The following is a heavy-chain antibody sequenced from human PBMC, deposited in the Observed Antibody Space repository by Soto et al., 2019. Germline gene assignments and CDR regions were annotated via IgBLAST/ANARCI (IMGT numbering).Heavy chain of an antibody. J-gene: IGHJ3*01. D-gene: IGHD3-3*01. V-gene: IGHV3-30-3*01. Sequence: QVQLVESGGSVVQPGRSLRLSCAASGFTFSSYTLHWVRQAPGKGLEWVALISYDGSNKYYADSVKGRFTISRDNSKNTLYVHMNSLRPEDTALFYCARGPYDFGSGYIADAFDVWGQGTMVTVSS. CDR3: ARGPYDFGSGYIADAFDV. CDR1: GFTFSSYT. CDR2: ISYDGSNK.